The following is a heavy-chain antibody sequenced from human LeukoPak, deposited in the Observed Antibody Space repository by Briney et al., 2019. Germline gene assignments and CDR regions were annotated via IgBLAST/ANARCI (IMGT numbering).Heavy chain of an antibody. CDR2: IKQDRSEK. CDR3: ARNYGRGVTHAFDI. J-gene: IGHJ3*02. Sequence: GGSLRLSCGVSGFTFSSYWISWVLQAPGNGLEWVANIKQDRSEKYYVDSVKGRFTISRDNAKNSLYLQMNSLRAEDTAVYYCARNYGRGVTHAFDIWGQGTMVTVSS. D-gene: IGHD4-17*01. CDR1: GFTFSSYW. V-gene: IGHV3-7*04.